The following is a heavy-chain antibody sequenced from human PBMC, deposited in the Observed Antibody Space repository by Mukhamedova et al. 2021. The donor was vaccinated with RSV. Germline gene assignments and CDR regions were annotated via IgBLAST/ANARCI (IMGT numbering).Heavy chain of an antibody. J-gene: IGHJ5*02. CDR3: SRADLSHGTQT. Sequence: AFVVTWARQAPGKGLEWIGFIRNKAFGEATEYAASVKGRFTMSRDDSKSIAYLQMNSLKTEDTAVYYCSRADLSHGTQTWGQG. D-gene: IGHD3-16*02. CDR2: IRNKAFGEAT. CDR1: AFV. V-gene: IGHV3-49*04.